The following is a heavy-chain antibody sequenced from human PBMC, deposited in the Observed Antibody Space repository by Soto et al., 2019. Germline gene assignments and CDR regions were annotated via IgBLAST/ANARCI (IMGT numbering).Heavy chain of an antibody. CDR1: GYTFTGYA. CDR3: ARAVAVPADFDY. Sequence: QVQLVQSGAEEKKPGASVKVSCKASGYTFTGYAMHWVLQAPGQRLEWMGWINAGNGHTKYSQKFQGRVTITRDTSASTAYMELSSLRSEDTALYYCARAVAVPADFDYWGQGTLVTVSS. V-gene: IGHV1-3*05. CDR2: INAGNGHT. J-gene: IGHJ4*02. D-gene: IGHD6-19*01.